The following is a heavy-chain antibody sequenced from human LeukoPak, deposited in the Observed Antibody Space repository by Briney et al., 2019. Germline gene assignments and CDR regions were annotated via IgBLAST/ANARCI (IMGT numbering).Heavy chain of an antibody. J-gene: IGHJ2*01. Sequence: GGSLRLSCAASGFSFSSFAMHWVRQAPGKGLEWVSFISYDASNKYYPDSVKGRFTISRDNSKNTLYLQLNSLRAEDTAVYYCARDVGGYRYGYRPTELYWYFDLWGRGTLVTVSS. CDR2: ISYDASNK. D-gene: IGHD5-18*01. CDR1: GFSFSSFA. CDR3: ARDVGGYRYGYRPTELYWYFDL. V-gene: IGHV3-30*04.